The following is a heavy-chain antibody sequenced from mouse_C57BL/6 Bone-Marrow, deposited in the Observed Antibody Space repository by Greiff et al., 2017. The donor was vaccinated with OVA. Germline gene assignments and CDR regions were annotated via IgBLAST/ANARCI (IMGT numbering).Heavy chain of an antibody. CDR2: INPYNGGT. Sequence: EVKLEESGPVLVKPGASVKMSCKASGYTFTDYYMNWVKQSHGKSLEWIGVINPYNGGTSYNQKFKGKATLTVDKSSSTAYMELNSLTSEDSAVYYCARAGFAYWGQGTLVTVSA. CDR1: GYTFTDYY. J-gene: IGHJ3*01. CDR3: ARAGFAY. V-gene: IGHV1-19*01.